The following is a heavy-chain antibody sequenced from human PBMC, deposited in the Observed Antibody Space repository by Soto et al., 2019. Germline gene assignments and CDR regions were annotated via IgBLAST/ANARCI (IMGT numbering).Heavy chain of an antibody. D-gene: IGHD3-22*01. Sequence: PGESLKISCKGSGYSFSNHWIGWVRQMPGKGLEWMGIIYAGDSDTRYSPSFQGQVTISADKSISTAYLQWSSLKASDTAMYYCATRVYDSSGFYPFAFDCWGQGTLVTVSS. J-gene: IGHJ4*02. V-gene: IGHV5-51*01. CDR3: ATRVYDSSGFYPFAFDC. CDR2: IYAGDSDT. CDR1: GYSFSNHW.